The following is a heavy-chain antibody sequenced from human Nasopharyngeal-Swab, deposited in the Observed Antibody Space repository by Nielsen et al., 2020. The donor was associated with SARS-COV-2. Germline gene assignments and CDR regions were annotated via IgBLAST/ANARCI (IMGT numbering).Heavy chain of an antibody. D-gene: IGHD5-12*01. J-gene: IGHJ1*01. CDR1: GYTFTSYD. CDR2: MNPNSGNT. V-gene: IGHV1-8*01. Sequence: ASVKVSCKASGYTFTSYDINWVRQATGQGLEWMGWMNPNSGNTGYAQKFQGRVTMTRNTPISTAYMELSSLRSEDTAVYYCARGYGDSGYDWGQYFQHWGQGTLVTVSS. CDR3: ARGYGDSGYDWGQYFQH.